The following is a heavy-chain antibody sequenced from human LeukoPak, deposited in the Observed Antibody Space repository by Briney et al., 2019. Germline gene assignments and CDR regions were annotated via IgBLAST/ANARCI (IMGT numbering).Heavy chain of an antibody. CDR1: GFTFRSYS. CDR3: ASVEKYYYDSSGYQTSRDFDY. J-gene: IGHJ4*02. V-gene: IGHV3-21*01. D-gene: IGHD3-22*01. Sequence: GGSLRLSCAASGFTFRSYSMNWVRQAPGKGLEWVSSISSSSSYIYYADSVKGRFTISRDNAKNSLYLQMNSLRAEDTAVYYCASVEKYYYDSSGYQTSRDFDYWGQGTLVTVSS. CDR2: ISSSSSYI.